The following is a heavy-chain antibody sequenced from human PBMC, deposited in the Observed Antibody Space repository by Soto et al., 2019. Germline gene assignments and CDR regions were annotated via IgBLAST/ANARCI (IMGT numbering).Heavy chain of an antibody. J-gene: IGHJ6*02. D-gene: IGHD3-9*01. CDR3: AREFLYDILTGPGMDV. V-gene: IGHV1-69*04. CDR1: GGTFSSYT. Sequence: GASVKVSCKASGGTFSSYTISWVRQAPGQGLEWMGRIIPILGIANYAQKFQGRVTITADKSTSTAYMELSSLRSEDTAVYYCAREFLYDILTGPGMDVWGQGTTVTVSS. CDR2: IIPILGIA.